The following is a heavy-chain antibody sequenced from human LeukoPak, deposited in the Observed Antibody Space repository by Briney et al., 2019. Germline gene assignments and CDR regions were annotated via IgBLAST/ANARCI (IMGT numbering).Heavy chain of an antibody. CDR1: GFSFSNYG. J-gene: IGHJ4*02. D-gene: IGHD4-23*01. CDR2: ISDST. V-gene: IGHV3-23*01. Sequence: PGGSLRLSCAASGFSFSNYGMSWVRQAPGEGLEWVSAISDSTWYADSVKGRFTISRDSSQNTVYPQMNSLRAEDTAVYHCAKDRRSYGGTSFDSWGQGTLVTVSS. CDR3: AKDRRSYGGTSFDS.